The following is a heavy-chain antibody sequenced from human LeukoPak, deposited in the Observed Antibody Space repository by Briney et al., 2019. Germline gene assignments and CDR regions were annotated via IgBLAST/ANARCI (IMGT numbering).Heavy chain of an antibody. V-gene: IGHV4-38-2*01. J-gene: IGHJ4*02. CDR2: IYHSGST. D-gene: IGHD3-10*01. Sequence: SETLSLTCAVSDYSISSGYYWGWIRQPPGKGLEWISSIYHSGSTYYNPSLKSRVTISADTSKNEFSLKVTSVTAADTAVYYCARTKGTLVRGSFDYWGQGILVTVSS. CDR1: DYSISSGYY. CDR3: ARTKGTLVRGSFDY.